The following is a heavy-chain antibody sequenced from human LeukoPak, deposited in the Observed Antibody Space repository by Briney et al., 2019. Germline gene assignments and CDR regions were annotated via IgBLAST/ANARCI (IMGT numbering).Heavy chain of an antibody. Sequence: ASVKVSCKASGYTFTGYYMHWVRQAPGQGLEWMGWINPNSGGTNYAQKFQGRVTMTRDTSISTAYMEPSRLRSDDTAVYYCARGARRSCSSTSCPNWFDPWGQGTLVTVSS. CDR3: ARGARRSCSSTSCPNWFDP. CDR2: INPNSGGT. J-gene: IGHJ5*02. CDR1: GYTFTGYY. D-gene: IGHD2-2*01. V-gene: IGHV1-2*02.